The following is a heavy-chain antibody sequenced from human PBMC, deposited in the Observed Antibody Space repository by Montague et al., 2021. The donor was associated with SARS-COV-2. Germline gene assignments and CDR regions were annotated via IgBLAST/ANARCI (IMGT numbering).Heavy chain of an antibody. V-gene: IGHV4-39*01. Sequence: SETLSLTCTVSGGSISSSSYYWGWIRQPPGKGLEWIGSIYYSGSTYYNPSLESRVTISVDTSKNQFSLKLSSVTAVDTAVYYCARRVTGTTVHYYYYGMDVWGQGTTVTVSS. CDR2: IYYSGST. D-gene: IGHD1-20*01. CDR3: ARRVTGTTVHYYYYGMDV. CDR1: GGSISSSSYY. J-gene: IGHJ6*02.